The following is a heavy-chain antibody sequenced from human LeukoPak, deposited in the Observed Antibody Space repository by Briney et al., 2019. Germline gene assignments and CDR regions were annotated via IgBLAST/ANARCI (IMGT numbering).Heavy chain of an antibody. CDR3: ARDRIGDDPLCVQH. CDR1: GGSVSSGSYY. CDR2: IYYSGST. D-gene: IGHD2-15*01. V-gene: IGHV4-61*01. Sequence: PSETLSLTCTVSGGSVSSGSYYWSWIRQPPGKGLEWIGYIYYSGSTNYNPSLKSRVTISVDTSKNQFSLKLSSVTAADTAVYYCARDRIGDDPLCVQHWGQGTLVTVAS. J-gene: IGHJ1*01.